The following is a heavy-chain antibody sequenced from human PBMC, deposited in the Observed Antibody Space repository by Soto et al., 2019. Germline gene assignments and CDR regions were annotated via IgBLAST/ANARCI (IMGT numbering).Heavy chain of an antibody. V-gene: IGHV3-23*01. D-gene: IGHD3-22*01. Sequence: PVGSLRLSCAASGFTFTIYAMNWVRQSPGKGLEWVSLFTGRGDTTYYADSVKCRFTISRHNSKNTLYLQMNSLRVEDTAVYSCPKGENPYDSRGCSDYWGQGTLVTVSS. CDR3: PKGENPYDSRGCSDY. J-gene: IGHJ4*02. CDR1: GFTFTIYA. CDR2: FTGRGDTT.